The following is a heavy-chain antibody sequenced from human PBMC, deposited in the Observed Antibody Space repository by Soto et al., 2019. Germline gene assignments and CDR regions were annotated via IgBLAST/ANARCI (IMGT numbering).Heavy chain of an antibody. D-gene: IGHD6-19*01. V-gene: IGHV3-7*01. CDR3: ARGPAVAGVYYFDY. CDR2: IKQDGSEK. CDR1: GFTFSSYW. J-gene: IGHJ4*02. Sequence: GALRLSCAASGFTFSSYWMSWVRQAPGKGLEWVANIKQDGSEKYYVDSVKGRFTISRDNAKNSLYLQMNSLRAEDTAVYYCARGPAVAGVYYFDYWGQGTLVTVSS.